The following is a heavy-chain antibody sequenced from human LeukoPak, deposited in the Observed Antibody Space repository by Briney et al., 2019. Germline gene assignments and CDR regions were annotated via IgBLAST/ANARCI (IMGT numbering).Heavy chain of an antibody. J-gene: IGHJ5*02. D-gene: IGHD2-2*01. V-gene: IGHV3-43*02. CDR1: GFIFADYA. CDR2: ISGDGDNT. Sequence: PGGSLRLSCAASGFIFADYAMHWVRQVPGKGLEWISLISGDGDNTFSADSVKGRFTISRDNSKNSLYLKMNSLRTEDTALYYCAKARTDHCLDPWGQGTLVTVSS. CDR3: AKARTDHCLDP.